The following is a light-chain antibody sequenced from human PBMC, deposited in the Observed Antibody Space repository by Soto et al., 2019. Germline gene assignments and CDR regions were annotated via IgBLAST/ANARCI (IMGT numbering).Light chain of an antibody. Sequence: SYELTQPPSVSVSPGQTAIITCSGDKLGNKYTCWYQQKPGQSPVLVIYQDNKRPSGIPERFSGSNSGNTATLTISGTQAMDEADYYCQTWDSRSYVVFGGGTKVTFL. CDR2: QDN. CDR1: KLGNKY. J-gene: IGLJ3*02. V-gene: IGLV3-1*01. CDR3: QTWDSRSYVV.